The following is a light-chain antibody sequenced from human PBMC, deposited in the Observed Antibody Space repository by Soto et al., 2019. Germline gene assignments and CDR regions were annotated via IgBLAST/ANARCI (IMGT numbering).Light chain of an antibody. CDR1: SSNIGAGYD. CDR3: QSYDSSLSAL. V-gene: IGLV1-40*01. J-gene: IGLJ2*01. CDR2: GNS. Sequence: QSALTQPPSVSGAPGQRVTISCTGSSSNIGAGYDVHWYQQLPGTAPKLLIYGNSNRPSGVPDRFSGSKSGTSASLAITGLLAEDEADYYCQSYDSSLSALFGGGTKVTVL.